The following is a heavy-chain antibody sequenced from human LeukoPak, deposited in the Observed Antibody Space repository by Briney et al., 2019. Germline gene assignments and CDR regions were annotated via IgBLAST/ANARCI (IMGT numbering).Heavy chain of an antibody. CDR3: AREIAAAGTFRFDP. J-gene: IGHJ5*02. Sequence: PGGSLRLSCAASGFTFSTYSMNLVRQAPGKGLEWVSSISSSSSYIYYADSVKGRFTISRDNAKNSLYLQMNSLRAEDTAVYYCAREIAAAGTFRFDPWGQGTLVTVSS. D-gene: IGHD6-13*01. CDR1: GFTFSTYS. V-gene: IGHV3-21*01. CDR2: ISSSSSYI.